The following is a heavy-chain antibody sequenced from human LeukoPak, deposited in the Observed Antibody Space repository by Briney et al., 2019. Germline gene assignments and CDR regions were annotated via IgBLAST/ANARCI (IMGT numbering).Heavy chain of an antibody. V-gene: IGHV3-30-3*01. CDR1: GFTFSSYA. D-gene: IGHD6-19*01. CDR3: ARSPYASGWYAGAFDI. J-gene: IGHJ3*02. Sequence: GGSLRLSCAASGFTFSSYAMHWVRQAPGKGLEWVAVISYDGSNKYYADSVKGRFTISRDNSKNTLYLQMNSLRAEDTAVYYCARSPYASGWYAGAFDIWGQGTMVTVSS. CDR2: ISYDGSNK.